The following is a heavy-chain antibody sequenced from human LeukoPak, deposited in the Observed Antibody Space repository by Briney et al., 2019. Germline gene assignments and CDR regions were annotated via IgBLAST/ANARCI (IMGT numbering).Heavy chain of an antibody. D-gene: IGHD6-13*01. CDR1: GYTFTSYG. CDR2: ISAYNGNT. J-gene: IGHJ5*02. CDR3: ARGSRSIAAADTYNWFDP. Sequence: ASVKDSCKASGYTFTSYGISWVRQAPGQGLEWMGWISAYNGNTNYAQKLQGRVTMTTDTSTSTAYMELRSLRSDDTAVYYCARGSRSIAAADTYNWFDPWGQGTLVIVSS. V-gene: IGHV1-18*01.